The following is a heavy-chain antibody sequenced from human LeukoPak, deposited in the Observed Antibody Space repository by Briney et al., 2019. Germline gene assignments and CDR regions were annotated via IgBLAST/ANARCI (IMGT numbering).Heavy chain of an antibody. CDR2: IYNGGST. CDR1: GFTVSSNY. J-gene: IGHJ4*02. V-gene: IGHV3-53*01. D-gene: IGHD4-11*01. CDR3: ARGNYDRSSDY. Sequence: GGSLRLSCAASGFTVSSNYMSWVRQAPGKGLEWVSVIYNGGSTYYADSVKGRFTISRDNSKNTLYLQMNSLRAEGTAVYYCARGNYDRSSDYWGQGTLVTVSS.